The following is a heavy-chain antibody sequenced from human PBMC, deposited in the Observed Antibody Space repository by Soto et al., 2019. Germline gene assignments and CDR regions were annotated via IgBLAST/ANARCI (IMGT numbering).Heavy chain of an antibody. V-gene: IGHV4-4*07. CDR1: GGSISSDY. CDR3: ARGVGRSSWTSFDS. D-gene: IGHD6-13*01. CDR2: IYISENT. Sequence: SETLSLTCTVSGGSISSDYWSWIRQPARKGLEWIGRIYISENTHYNPSLRSRVSMSLDTSKNQLSLNLSSVTAADTAVYYCARGVGRSSWTSFDSWGQGTLVTVSS. J-gene: IGHJ4*02.